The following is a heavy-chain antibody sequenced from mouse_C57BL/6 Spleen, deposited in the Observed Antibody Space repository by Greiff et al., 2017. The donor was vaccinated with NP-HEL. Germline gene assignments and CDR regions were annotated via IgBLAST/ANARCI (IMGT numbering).Heavy chain of an antibody. CDR1: GYTFTDYE. CDR3: TNYYGSRDYAMDY. D-gene: IGHD1-1*01. CDR2: IDPETGGT. J-gene: IGHJ4*01. Sequence: QVQLQQSGAELVRPGASVTLSCKASGYTFTDYEMHWVKQTPVHGLEWIGAIDPETGGTAYNQKFKGKAILTAAKSSSTAYMELRSLTSEDSAVYYCTNYYGSRDYAMDYWGQGTSVTVSS. V-gene: IGHV1-15*01.